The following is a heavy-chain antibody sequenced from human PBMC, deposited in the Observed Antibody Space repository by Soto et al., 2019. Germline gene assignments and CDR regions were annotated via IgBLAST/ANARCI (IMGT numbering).Heavy chain of an antibody. CDR3: ARETYYYDSSGYRGNAFDI. V-gene: IGHV3-21*01. Sequence: EVQLVESGGGLVKPGGSLRLSCAASGFTFSSYSMNWVRQAPGKGLEWVSSISSSSSYIYYADSVKGRFTISRDNAKNSLYLQMNSLRAEDTAAYYCARETYYYDSSGYRGNAFDIWGQGTMVTVSS. J-gene: IGHJ3*02. CDR2: ISSSSSYI. CDR1: GFTFSSYS. D-gene: IGHD3-22*01.